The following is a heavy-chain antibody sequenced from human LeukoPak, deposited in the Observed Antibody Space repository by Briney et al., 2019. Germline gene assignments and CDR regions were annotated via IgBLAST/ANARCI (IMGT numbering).Heavy chain of an antibody. CDR2: ISYDGSNK. V-gene: IGHV3-30-3*01. J-gene: IGHJ6*02. D-gene: IGHD2-2*01. CDR3: ARDIVVVPDYYYGMDV. Sequence: SCKASGYTFTGYYMHWVRQAPGKGLEWVAVISYDGSNKYYADSVKGRFTISRDNSKNTLYLQMNSLRAEDTAVYYCARDIVVVPDYYYGMDVWGQGTTVTVSS. CDR1: GYTFTGYY.